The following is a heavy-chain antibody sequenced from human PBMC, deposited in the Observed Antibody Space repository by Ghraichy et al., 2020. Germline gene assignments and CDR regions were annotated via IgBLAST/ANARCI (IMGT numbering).Heavy chain of an antibody. J-gene: IGHJ5*02. D-gene: IGHD2-15*01. CDR3: ARHLRIAASLVAWFDP. Sequence: SETLSLTCTVSGGSISSSSHYSGWIRQPPGKGLEWIGSMSYSENTHYNPSLKSRVTISVDTSKNQFSLKLSSVTAADTAVYYCARHLRIAASLVAWFDPWGQGTLVTVSS. CDR1: GGSISSSSHY. CDR2: MSYSENT. V-gene: IGHV4-39*01.